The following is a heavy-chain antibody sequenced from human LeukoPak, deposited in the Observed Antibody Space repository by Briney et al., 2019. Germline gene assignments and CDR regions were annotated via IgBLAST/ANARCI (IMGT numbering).Heavy chain of an antibody. D-gene: IGHD6-19*01. Sequence: GGSLRLSCAASGFTFSTYAMNWVRQAPGKGLEWVSYITNNGSSIYYADSVKGRFTISRDKAENSLYLQMNSLRAEDTAIYYCARDQWLAYYYHGMDVWGQGTTVTVSS. CDR1: GFTFSTYA. CDR2: ITNNGSSI. J-gene: IGHJ6*02. V-gene: IGHV3-48*03. CDR3: ARDQWLAYYYHGMDV.